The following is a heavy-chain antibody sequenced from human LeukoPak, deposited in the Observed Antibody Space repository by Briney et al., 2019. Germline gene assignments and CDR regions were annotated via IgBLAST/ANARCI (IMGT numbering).Heavy chain of an antibody. D-gene: IGHD2-2*01. CDR1: GFTFSDYY. CDR3: ARDIVVVPLVMGWFDP. CDR2: ISSSGRTI. V-gene: IGHV3-11*01. J-gene: IGHJ5*02. Sequence: PGGSLRLSCAASGFTFSDYYMSWIRQAPGKGLEWVSYISSSGRTIYYADSVKGRFTISRDNAKNSLYLQMNSLRAEDTAVYYCARDIVVVPLVMGWFDPWGQGTLVTVSS.